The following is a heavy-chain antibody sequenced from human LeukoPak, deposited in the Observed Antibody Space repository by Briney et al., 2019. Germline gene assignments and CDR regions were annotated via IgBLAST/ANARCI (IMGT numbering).Heavy chain of an antibody. J-gene: IGHJ4*02. CDR1: GYTFTSYD. V-gene: IGHV1-8*01. D-gene: IGHD6-19*01. CDR3: ARGYQWLVRTPGFDY. CDR2: MNPNSGNT. Sequence: ASVKVSCKASGYTFTSYDINWVRLATGQGLEWMGWMNPNSGNTGYAQKFQGRVTMTRNTSISTAYMELSSLRSEDTAVYYCARGYQWLVRTPGFDYWGQGTLVTVSS.